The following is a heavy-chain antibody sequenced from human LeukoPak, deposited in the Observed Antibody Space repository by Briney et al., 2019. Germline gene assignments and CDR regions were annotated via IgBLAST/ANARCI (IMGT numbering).Heavy chain of an antibody. CDR1: GYTFTSYG. CDR3: ARGGRLGDLFSPDY. D-gene: IGHD3-16*01. J-gene: IGHJ4*02. Sequence: VASVKVSCMASGYTFTSYGITWVRQAPGQGLEWMGWISTYNGNTNYAQNLQGRVTMTTDTSTSTAYMELRSLRSDDTAVYYCARGGRLGDLFSPDYWGQGTLVTVSS. V-gene: IGHV1-18*04. CDR2: ISTYNGNT.